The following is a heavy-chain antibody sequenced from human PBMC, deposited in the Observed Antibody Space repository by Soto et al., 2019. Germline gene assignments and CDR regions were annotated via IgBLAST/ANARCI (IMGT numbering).Heavy chain of an antibody. CDR3: ARPRYEQYYGMDV. D-gene: IGHD3-16*01. CDR2: VSYDGSNT. Sequence: QVQLVESGGGVVQPGGSLRLSCAASGFTFSSYAMHWVRQAPGKGLEWVAVVSYDGSNTYYADSVKGRFTISRDNSKNTLYLQMNSLTSEDTAVYYCARPRYEQYYGMDVWGQGTTVTVSS. J-gene: IGHJ6*02. V-gene: IGHV3-30-3*01. CDR1: GFTFSSYA.